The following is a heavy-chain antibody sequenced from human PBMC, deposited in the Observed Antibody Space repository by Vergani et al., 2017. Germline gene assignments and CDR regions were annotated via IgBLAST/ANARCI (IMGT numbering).Heavy chain of an antibody. V-gene: IGHV3-30*04. D-gene: IGHD1-26*01. CDR3: ARERGIVGAGGYYYYMDV. CDR1: GFTFSSYA. Sequence: VQLLESGGGLVQPGGSLRLSCAASGFTFSSYAMHWVRQAPGKGLEWVAVISYDGSNKYYADSVKGRFTISRDNSKNTLYLQMNSLRAEDTAVYYCARERGIVGAGGYYYYMDVWGKGTTVTVSS. J-gene: IGHJ6*03. CDR2: ISYDGSNK.